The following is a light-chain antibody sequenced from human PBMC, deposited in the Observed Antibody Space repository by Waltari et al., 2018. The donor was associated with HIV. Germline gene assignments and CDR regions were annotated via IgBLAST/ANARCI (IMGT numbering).Light chain of an antibody. V-gene: IGKV1-5*03. Sequence: QMTQSPSTLSAFVGDRVTITSRASQNIKDYLAWYQQKPGKAPKLLIYKASALQSGVPARFSGSGSGTDLPLTISSLQPDDFATYYCQHNDGWPWTFGQGTKAE. CDR1: QNIKDY. J-gene: IGKJ1*01. CDR3: QHNDGWPWT. CDR2: KAS.